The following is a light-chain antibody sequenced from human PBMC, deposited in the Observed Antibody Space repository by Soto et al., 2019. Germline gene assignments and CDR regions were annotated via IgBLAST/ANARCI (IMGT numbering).Light chain of an antibody. Sequence: EIVLTQSPATLSSFPGDRVTLSCRASQAVNTRLAWYQHKPGQAPRLLIYLASNRAAGVPARFSGSGSGTDFTLTISDVEPEDFAVYYCQQRSDWPPKFGQGTKV. J-gene: IGKJ1*01. CDR2: LAS. CDR3: QQRSDWPPK. CDR1: QAVNTR. V-gene: IGKV3-11*01.